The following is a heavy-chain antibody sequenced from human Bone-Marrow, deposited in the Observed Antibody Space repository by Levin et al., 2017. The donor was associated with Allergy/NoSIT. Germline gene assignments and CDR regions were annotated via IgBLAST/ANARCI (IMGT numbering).Heavy chain of an antibody. V-gene: IGHV3-23*01. D-gene: IGHD3-16*01. CDR1: GFTFSSYA. CDR3: AKWVRGSDGGWFFDF. Sequence: GESLRLSCAASGFTFSSYAMTWVRQAPGKGLEWISGLSGRGETTYYADSVKGRFTISRDNDKNTLFLQMNSLRTEDTALFYCAKWVRGSDGGWFFDFWGRGTLVTVSS. J-gene: IGHJ2*01. CDR2: LSGRGETT.